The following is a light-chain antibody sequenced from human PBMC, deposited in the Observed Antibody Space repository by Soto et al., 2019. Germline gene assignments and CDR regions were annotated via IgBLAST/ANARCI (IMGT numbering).Light chain of an antibody. CDR1: SGRIVSNF. Sequence: NFMLTQPHSVSESPGKTVTVSCTRSSGRIVSNFVQWYQQRPGSAPTTVIYEDNQRPSGVPDRFSGAIDSSSNSASLTISGLKTEDEADYYCQSFHSSAVIFGGGTKLT. CDR2: EDN. J-gene: IGLJ2*01. V-gene: IGLV6-57*04. CDR3: QSFHSSAVI.